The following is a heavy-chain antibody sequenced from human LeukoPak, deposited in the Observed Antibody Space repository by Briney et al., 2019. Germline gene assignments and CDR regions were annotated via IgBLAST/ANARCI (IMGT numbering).Heavy chain of an antibody. D-gene: IGHD2-8*01. CDR3: ARVSYGNNATPFDF. CDR1: GYFFTDYY. CDR2: INPNTGGT. J-gene: IGHJ4*02. V-gene: IGHV1-2*06. Sequence: GASVKVSCKASGYFFTDYYIHWVRQAPGQGPEWMGRINPNTGGTDYVQKFQGRVTMTRDTSLSTAFMELSSLKSDDTAVYYCARVSYGNNATPFDFWGQGTLVTVSS.